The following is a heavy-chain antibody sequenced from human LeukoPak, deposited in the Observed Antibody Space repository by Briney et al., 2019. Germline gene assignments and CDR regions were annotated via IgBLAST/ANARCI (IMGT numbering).Heavy chain of an antibody. V-gene: IGHV4-34*01. D-gene: IGHD6-19*01. CDR2: INHSGST. Sequence: SETLSLTCAVYGGSFSGYYWSWIRQPPGKGLEWIGEINHSGSTNYNPSLKSRVTISVGTSKNQFSLKLSSVTAADTAMYYCARCGYSSGWYSGYWGQGTLVTVSS. J-gene: IGHJ4*02. CDR1: GGSFSGYY. CDR3: ARCGYSSGWYSGY.